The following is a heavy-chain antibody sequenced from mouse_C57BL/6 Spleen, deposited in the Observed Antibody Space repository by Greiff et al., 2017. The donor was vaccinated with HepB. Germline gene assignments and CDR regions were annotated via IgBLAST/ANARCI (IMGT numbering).Heavy chain of an antibody. CDR2: IDPSGSYT. Sequence: QVQLQQPGAELVMPGASVKLSCKASGYTFTSYWMHWVKQRPGQGLEWIGEIDPSGSYTNYNQKFKGKSTLTVDKSSSTAYMQLSSLTSEDSAVYYCARKDYDYDGFAYWGQGTLVTVSA. V-gene: IGHV1-69*01. CDR3: ARKDYDYDGFAY. D-gene: IGHD2-4*01. CDR1: GYTFTSYW. J-gene: IGHJ3*01.